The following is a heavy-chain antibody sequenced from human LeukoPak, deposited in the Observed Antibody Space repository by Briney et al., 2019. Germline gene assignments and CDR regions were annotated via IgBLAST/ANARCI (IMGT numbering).Heavy chain of an antibody. V-gene: IGHV3-74*01. J-gene: IGHJ4*02. CDR2: INRDGGST. D-gene: IGHD3-10*01. CDR1: GFTFSSYW. Sequence: GGSLRLSCAASGFTFSSYWMHSVRHAPGRGLGWLSRINRDGGSTSYADSVRGRFTIPRDNDKNTLYLQMNSLRAEDTAVYYCASRAYYYGRGFDYWGRGTLVTVSS. CDR3: ASRAYYYGRGFDY.